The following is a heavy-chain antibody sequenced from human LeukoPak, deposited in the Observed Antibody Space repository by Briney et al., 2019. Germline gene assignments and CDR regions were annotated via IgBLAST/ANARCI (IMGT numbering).Heavy chain of an antibody. V-gene: IGHV3-66*02. CDR2: IYSGGST. CDR1: GFTVSSNY. D-gene: IGHD2-2*01. CDR3: AREAGYCSSTSCYIWLDY. J-gene: IGHJ4*02. Sequence: GGSLRLSCAASGFTVSSNYMSWVRQAPGKGLEWVSVIYSGGSTYYADSVKGRFTISRDNSKNTLYLQMNSLRAEDTAVYYCAREAGYCSSTSCYIWLDYWGQGTLVTVYS.